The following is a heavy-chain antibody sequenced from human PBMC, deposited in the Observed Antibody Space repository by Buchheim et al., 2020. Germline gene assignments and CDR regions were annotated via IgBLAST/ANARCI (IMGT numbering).Heavy chain of an antibody. V-gene: IGHV4-59*01. Sequence: QVQLQESGPGLVKPSETLSLTCTVSGGSISSYYWSWIRQPPGKGLEWIGYIYYSGSTNYNPSLKSRVTISVDTSKNQFSLKLSSVTAADTAVYYCARLSSSWTAIDYWGQGTL. J-gene: IGHJ4*02. CDR3: ARLSSSWTAIDY. CDR1: GGSISSYY. D-gene: IGHD6-13*01. CDR2: IYYSGST.